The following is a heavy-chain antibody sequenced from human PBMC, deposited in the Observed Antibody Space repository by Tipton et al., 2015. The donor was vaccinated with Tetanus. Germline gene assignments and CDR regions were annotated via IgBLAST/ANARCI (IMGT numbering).Heavy chain of an antibody. CDR2: NGGHNGDT. J-gene: IGHJ4*02. Sequence: QVQLVQSGAEVKKPGASVKVSCKASGYTFTSYGINWVRQAPGQGLEWMGWNGGHNGDTNYAQKFQGRVTMTTDTSPNTAYMELRSLRSDDTAVYFCARLVKQWLVPEDYWGQGTLVTVSS. V-gene: IGHV1-18*01. D-gene: IGHD6-19*01. CDR3: ARLVKQWLVPEDY. CDR1: GYTFTSYG.